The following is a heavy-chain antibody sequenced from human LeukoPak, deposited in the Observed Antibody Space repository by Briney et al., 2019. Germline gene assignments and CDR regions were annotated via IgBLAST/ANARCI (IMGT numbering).Heavy chain of an antibody. CDR1: GFTFSSYW. CDR2: IKQDGSEK. V-gene: IGHV3-7*01. CDR3: ARDIEAAAGIDY. J-gene: IGHJ4*02. Sequence: GGSLRLSCAASGFTFSSYWMSWVRKAPGKGLEWVANIKQDGSEKYNVDSVKGRFTISRDNAKNSLYLQMNGLRAEDTAVYYCARDIEAAAGIDYWGQGTLVTVSS. D-gene: IGHD6-13*01.